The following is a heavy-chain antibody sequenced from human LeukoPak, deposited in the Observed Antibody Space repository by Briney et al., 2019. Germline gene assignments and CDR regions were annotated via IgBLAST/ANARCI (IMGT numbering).Heavy chain of an antibody. Sequence: ASVKLSCKASGGTFNNYAINWVRQAPGQGLEWMGRIIPILGVPDYAQRFQGRVTITGDISTTTAYMELSSLRSEDTAVYYCARGRYYGSGTYNLDAAYWGQGTLVTVSS. CDR3: ARGRYYGSGTYNLDAAY. CDR2: IIPILGVP. D-gene: IGHD3-10*01. V-gene: IGHV1-69*04. CDR1: GGTFNNYA. J-gene: IGHJ4*02.